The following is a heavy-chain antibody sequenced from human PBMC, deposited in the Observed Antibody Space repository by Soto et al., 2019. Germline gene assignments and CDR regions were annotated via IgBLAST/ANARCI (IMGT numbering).Heavy chain of an antibody. CDR3: ARDIDY. CDR2: ISYGGSNK. J-gene: IGHJ4*02. Sequence: PGGSPRLSCAASGFTFSNYAMHWVRQAPGKGLEWVAIISYGGSNKYYADSVKGRFTISRDNSKNTLYLQMNSLRAEDTAVYYCARDIDYWGQGTLVTVSS. CDR1: GFTFSNYA. V-gene: IGHV3-30-3*01.